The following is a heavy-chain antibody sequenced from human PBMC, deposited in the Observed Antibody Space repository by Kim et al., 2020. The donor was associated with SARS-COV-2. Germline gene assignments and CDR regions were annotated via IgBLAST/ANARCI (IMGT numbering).Heavy chain of an antibody. V-gene: IGHV3-23*01. CDR3: AKTMVQGVIGDY. D-gene: IGHD3-10*01. J-gene: IGHJ4*02. Sequence: YYADSVKGRFTISRDNSKSTLYLQMNSLRAEDTAVYYCAKTMVQGVIGDYWGQGTLVTVSS.